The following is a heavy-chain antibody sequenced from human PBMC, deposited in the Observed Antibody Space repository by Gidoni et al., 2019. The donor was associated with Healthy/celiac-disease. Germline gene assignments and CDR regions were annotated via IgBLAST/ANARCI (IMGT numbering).Heavy chain of an antibody. V-gene: IGHV1-24*01. Sequence: QVQLVQSGAEVKKPGASVKVSCKVSGYTLTDLSMHWVRQAPGKGLEWMGGFDPEDGETIYAQKFQGRVTMTEDTSTDTAYMELSSLRSEDKAVYYCATYKPGARWAVDSSSWYFDYWGQGTLVTVSS. CDR3: ATYKPGARWAVDSSSWYFDY. CDR1: GYTLTDLS. D-gene: IGHD6-13*01. J-gene: IGHJ4*02. CDR2: FDPEDGET.